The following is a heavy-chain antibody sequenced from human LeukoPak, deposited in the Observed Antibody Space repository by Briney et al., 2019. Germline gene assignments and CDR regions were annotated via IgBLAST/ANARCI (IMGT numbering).Heavy chain of an antibody. D-gene: IGHD3-22*01. V-gene: IGHV3-23*01. CDR1: GFTFSSYA. CDR3: ANDGAYYDINSYAFDI. J-gene: IGHJ3*02. Sequence: GGSLRLSCAASGFTFSSYAMSWVRQAPGKGLEWVSAISGSGGSTYYGDSVKGRFTISRDNSKNTLYLQMNSLRAEDTAVYYCANDGAYYDINSYAFDIWGQGTMVTVSS. CDR2: ISGSGGST.